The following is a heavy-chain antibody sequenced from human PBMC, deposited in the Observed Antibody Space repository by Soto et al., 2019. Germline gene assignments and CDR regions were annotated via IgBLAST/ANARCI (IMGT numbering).Heavy chain of an antibody. V-gene: IGHV4-34*01. CDR2: INHSGST. J-gene: IGHJ4*02. CDR1: GGSFSGYY. Sequence: SETLSLTCAVYGGSFSGYYWSWIRQHPGKGLEWIGEINHSGSTNYNPSLKSRVTISVDTSKNQFSLKLSSVTAADTAVYYCARSKRGKRRFSYDFWSGFDYWGQGTLVTVSS. CDR3: ARSKRGKRRFSYDFWSGFDY. D-gene: IGHD3-3*01.